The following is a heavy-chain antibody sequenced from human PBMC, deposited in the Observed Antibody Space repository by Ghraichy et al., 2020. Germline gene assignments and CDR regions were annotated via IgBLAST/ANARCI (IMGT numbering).Heavy chain of an antibody. CDR2: INPNSGGT. CDR1: GYTFTGYY. J-gene: IGHJ6*02. D-gene: IGHD1-20*01. CDR3: ARVLTGTRESYGMDV. Sequence: ASVKVSCKASGYTFTGYYMHWVRQAPGQGLEWMGWINPNSGGTNYAQKFQGWVTMTRDTSISTAYMELSRLRSDDTAVYYCARVLTGTRESYGMDVWGQGTTVTVSS. V-gene: IGHV1-2*04.